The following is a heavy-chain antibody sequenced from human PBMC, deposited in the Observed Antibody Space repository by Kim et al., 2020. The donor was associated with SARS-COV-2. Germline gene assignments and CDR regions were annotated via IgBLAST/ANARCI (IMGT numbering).Heavy chain of an antibody. J-gene: IGHJ3*02. D-gene: IGHD3-22*01. Sequence: SVKVSCKASGGTFSSYAISWVRQAPGQGLEWMGGIIPIFGTANNAQKFQGRVTITADESTSTAYMELSSLRSEDTAGYYCARERVGAYYYDSSGYYYYAFDIWGQGTMVTVSS. CDR3: ARERVGAYYYDSSGYYYYAFDI. CDR2: IIPIFGTA. V-gene: IGHV1-69*13. CDR1: GGTFSSYA.